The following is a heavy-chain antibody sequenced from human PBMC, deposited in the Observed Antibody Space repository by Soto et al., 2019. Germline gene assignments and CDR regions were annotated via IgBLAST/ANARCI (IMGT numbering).Heavy chain of an antibody. Sequence: QVQLVESGGGVVQPGRSLRLSCAASGFTFSSYGMHWVRQAPGKGLEWVAVIWYDGSNKYYAYSVKGRFTISRDNSKNTLYLQMNSLRAEDTAVYYCARDQCSSTSCYVWYRYYYYYMDVWGKGTTVTVSS. D-gene: IGHD2-2*01. CDR2: IWYDGSNK. V-gene: IGHV3-33*01. J-gene: IGHJ6*03. CDR1: GFTFSSYG. CDR3: ARDQCSSTSCYVWYRYYYYYMDV.